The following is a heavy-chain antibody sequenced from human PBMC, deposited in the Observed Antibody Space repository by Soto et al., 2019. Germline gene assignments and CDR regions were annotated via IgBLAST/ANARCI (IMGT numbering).Heavy chain of an antibody. J-gene: IGHJ4*02. V-gene: IGHV6-1*01. CDR3: ARGAGPNQAPDY. D-gene: IGHD6-13*01. CDR2: TYYRSKWYN. CDR1: GDSVSSNSAA. Sequence: SPTLSLTCAISGDSVSSNSAAWNWIRQSPSRGLEWLGRTYYRSKWYNDYAVSVKSRITTNPDTSKNQFSLQLNSVTPEDTAVYYCARGAGPNQAPDYWGQGTLVTVSS.